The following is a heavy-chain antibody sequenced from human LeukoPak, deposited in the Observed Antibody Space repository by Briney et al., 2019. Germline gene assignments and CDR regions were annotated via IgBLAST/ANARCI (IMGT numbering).Heavy chain of an antibody. CDR3: VSFYETY. CDR1: GFTVSSNY. J-gene: IGHJ4*02. D-gene: IGHD2/OR15-2a*01. V-gene: IGHV3-74*01. CDR2: INSDGSWT. Sequence: PGGSLRLSCAASGFTVSSNYINWVRQAPGKGLVWVSHINSDGSWTSYADSVKGRFTISKDNAKNTVYLQMNSLRAEDTAVYYCVSFYETYWGRGTLVTVSS.